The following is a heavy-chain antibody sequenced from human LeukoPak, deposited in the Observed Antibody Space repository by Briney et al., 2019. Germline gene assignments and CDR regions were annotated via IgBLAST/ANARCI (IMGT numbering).Heavy chain of an antibody. CDR3: CYYYYMDV. J-gene: IGHJ6*03. CDR1: GFTVPNAW. D-gene: IGHD2-8*01. CDR2: IQSVGRNA. V-gene: IGHV3-30*02. Sequence: GGCRRLSCAAPGFTVPNAWMSWVRQAPGQGREWVAYIQSVGRNAPYADSVKGRLSPSRDSAKNILYLHMYYCAKDRCSNGIRCYYYYMDVWGKGTTVTISS.